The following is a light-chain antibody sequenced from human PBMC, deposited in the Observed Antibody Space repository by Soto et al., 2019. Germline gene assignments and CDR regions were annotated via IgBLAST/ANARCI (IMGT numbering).Light chain of an antibody. J-gene: IGLJ1*01. CDR2: DVS. Sequence: QSALTQPASVSGSPGQPIPISCTGTSSDVGGYNYVSWYQQHPGKAPKVMIYDVSNRPSGVSNRFSGSKSGNTASLTISGLQAEDEADYYCNSYTTSSTYVFGTGTKVTVL. CDR3: NSYTTSSTYV. CDR1: SSDVGGYNY. V-gene: IGLV2-14*01.